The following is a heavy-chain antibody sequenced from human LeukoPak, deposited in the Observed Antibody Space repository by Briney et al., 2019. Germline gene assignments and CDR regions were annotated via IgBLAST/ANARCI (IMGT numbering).Heavy chain of an antibody. V-gene: IGHV4-59*01. D-gene: IGHD6-6*01. CDR3: ARGSSSSIYYMDV. J-gene: IGHJ6*03. Sequence: SETLSRTCTVSGGSISGYYWSWIRQPPGKGLEWIGYIYYSGSTNYNPSLKSRVTISVDTSKNQFSLKLSSVTAADTAVYYCARGSSSSIYYMDVWGKGTTVTVSS. CDR1: GGSISGYY. CDR2: IYYSGST.